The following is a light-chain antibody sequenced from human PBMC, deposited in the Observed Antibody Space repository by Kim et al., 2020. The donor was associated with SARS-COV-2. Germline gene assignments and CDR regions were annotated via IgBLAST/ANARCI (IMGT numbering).Light chain of an antibody. CDR1: QSISSY. CDR3: QQSYSTPPWT. V-gene: IGKV1-39*01. CDR2: AAS. Sequence: DIQMTPSRSSLSASVGDRVTITCRASQSISSYLNWYQQKPGKAPKLLIYAASSLQSGVPSRFSGSGSGTDFTLTISSLQPEDFATYYCQQSYSTPPWTCGQGTKVDIK. J-gene: IGKJ1*01.